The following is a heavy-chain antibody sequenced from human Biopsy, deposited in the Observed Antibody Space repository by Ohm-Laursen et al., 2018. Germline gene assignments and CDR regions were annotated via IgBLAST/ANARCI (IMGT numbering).Heavy chain of an antibody. Sequence: SETLSLPCIVSGDSINNYYWCWIRQPAGKGLEWIGRIYTSGSPNYNLSLESRVTMSVDTSKNQFSLNLRSVTAADTAVYYCARGTGRYYVYGAFDIWGQGTVVTVSS. J-gene: IGHJ3*02. CDR3: ARGTGRYYVYGAFDI. CDR2: IYTSGSP. D-gene: IGHD1-26*01. CDR1: GDSINNYY. V-gene: IGHV4-4*07.